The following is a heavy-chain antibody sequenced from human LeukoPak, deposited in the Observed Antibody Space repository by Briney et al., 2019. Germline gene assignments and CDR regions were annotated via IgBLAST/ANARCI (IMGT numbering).Heavy chain of an antibody. V-gene: IGHV1-46*01. CDR2: IEPSGDST. CDR1: GYTFTNYY. CDR3: ARAQSGSYLGNWFDP. D-gene: IGHD1-26*01. J-gene: IGHJ5*02. Sequence: ASVTVSCKTSGYTFTNYYIHWVRQAPGQGLEWMGLIEPSGDSTSYAQNFQGRVTMTRDTSTSTVYMELSSLRSEDTAVYYCARAQSGSYLGNWFDPWGQGTLVIVSS.